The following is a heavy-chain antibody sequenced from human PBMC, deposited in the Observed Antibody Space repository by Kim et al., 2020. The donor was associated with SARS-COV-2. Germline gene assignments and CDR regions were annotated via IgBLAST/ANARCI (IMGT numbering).Heavy chain of an antibody. D-gene: IGHD2-2*01. J-gene: IGHJ6*02. CDR2: IYYSGST. CDR3: ARGIPFCSSTSCYYYYYGMDV. Sequence: SETLSLTCTVSGGSISSYYWSWIRQPPGKGLEWIGYIYYSGSTNYNPSLKSRVTISVDTSKNQFSLKLSSVTAADTAVYYCARGIPFCSSTSCYYYYYGMDVWGQGTTVTVSS. CDR1: GGSISSYY. V-gene: IGHV4-59*01.